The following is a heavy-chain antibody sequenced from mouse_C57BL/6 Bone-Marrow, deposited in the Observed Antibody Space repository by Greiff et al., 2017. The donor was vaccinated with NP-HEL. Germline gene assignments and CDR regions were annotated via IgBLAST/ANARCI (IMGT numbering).Heavy chain of an antibody. CDR2: IDPSDSYT. Sequence: QVQLQQSGAELVMPGASVKLSCKASGYTFTSYWMHWVKQRPGQGLEWIGEIDPSDSYTNYNQKFKGKSTLTVDKSSSTAYMQVSSLTSEDSAVYYCARDGYDYDGPYWYAMDYWGQGTSVTVSS. D-gene: IGHD2-4*01. CDR1: GYTFTSYW. J-gene: IGHJ4*01. V-gene: IGHV1-69*01. CDR3: ARDGYDYDGPYWYAMDY.